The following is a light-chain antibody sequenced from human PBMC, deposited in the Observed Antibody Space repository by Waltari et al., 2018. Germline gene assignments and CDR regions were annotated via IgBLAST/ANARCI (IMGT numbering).Light chain of an antibody. CDR3: CSYAGGSRVI. V-gene: IGLV2-23*01. J-gene: IGLJ2*01. CDR1: KNDIGHYNF. CDR2: EAT. Sequence: QSALTQPASLSGSPGQSITISCAGTKNDIGHYNFVSWFQQFPGQAPKLMVSEATKRPSGVSYRFSGSKSGNTASLTISGLQAEDEADYYCCSYAGGSRVIFGGGTKLTVL.